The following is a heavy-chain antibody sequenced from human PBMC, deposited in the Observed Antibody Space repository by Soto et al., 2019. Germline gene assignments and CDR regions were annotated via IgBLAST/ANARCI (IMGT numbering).Heavy chain of an antibody. Sequence: ASVKVSCKASGYTFTNYAIHWMRQAPGQRLEWMGWINSANGNTQYSQKFQGRVTMTTDTSTSTAYMELRSLRSDDTAVYYCARSTAAAVDFDYWGQGTLVTVSS. J-gene: IGHJ4*02. D-gene: IGHD6-13*01. CDR3: ARSTAAAVDFDY. CDR1: GYTFTNYA. V-gene: IGHV1-3*01. CDR2: INSANGNT.